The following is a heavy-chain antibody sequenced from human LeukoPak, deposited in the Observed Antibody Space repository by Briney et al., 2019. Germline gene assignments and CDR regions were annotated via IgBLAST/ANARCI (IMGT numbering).Heavy chain of an antibody. J-gene: IGHJ6*02. CDR2: INHSGST. D-gene: IGHD3-22*01. V-gene: IGHV4-34*01. CDR3: ARGEGYYYDSSGFTYYYGMDV. Sequence: SETLSLTCAVYGGSFSGYYWSWIRQPPGKGLEWIGEINHSGSTNYNPSLKSRVTISVDTSKNQSSLKLSSVTAADTAVYYCARGEGYYYDSSGFTYYYGMDVWGQGTTVTVSS. CDR1: GGSFSGYY.